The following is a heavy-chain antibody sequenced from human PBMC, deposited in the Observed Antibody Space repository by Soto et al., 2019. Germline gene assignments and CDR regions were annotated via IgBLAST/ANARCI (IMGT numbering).Heavy chain of an antibody. J-gene: IGHJ5*02. CDR3: AREDYDCWSGYNWFDP. Sequence: GGSLRLSCAASGFTFSDYDMSWIRQAPGKGLEWVSYISSSGSTIYYADSVKGRFTISRDNAKNSLYLQMNSLRAEDTAVYYCAREDYDCWSGYNWFDPWGQGTLVTVSS. V-gene: IGHV3-11*01. CDR2: ISSSGSTI. D-gene: IGHD3-3*01. CDR1: GFTFSDYD.